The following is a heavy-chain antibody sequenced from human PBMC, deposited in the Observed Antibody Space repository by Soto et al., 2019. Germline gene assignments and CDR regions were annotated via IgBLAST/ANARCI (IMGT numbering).Heavy chain of an antibody. D-gene: IGHD2-21*01. CDR2: INAGNGNT. CDR1: GYTFTSYA. J-gene: IGHJ4*02. V-gene: IGHV1-3*01. Sequence: SVKVSCKASGYTFTSYAMHWVRQAPGQRLEWMGWINAGNGNTKYSQKFQGRVTITRDTSASTAYMELSSLRSEDTAVYYCARSIVVGNALDYWGRGTLGTVSS. CDR3: ARSIVVGNALDY.